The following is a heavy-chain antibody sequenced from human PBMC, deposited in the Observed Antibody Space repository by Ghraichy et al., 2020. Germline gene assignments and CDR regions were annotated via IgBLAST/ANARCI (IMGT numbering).Heavy chain of an antibody. CDR1: GFTFSSYA. CDR2: ISGSGGST. CDR3: AKQHGSGSPSGYYYGMDV. D-gene: IGHD3-10*01. Sequence: GGSLRLSCAASGFTFSSYAMSWVRQAPGKGLEWVSAISGSGGSTYYADSVKGRFTISRDNSKNTLYLQMNSLRAEDTAVYYCAKQHGSGSPSGYYYGMDVWGQGTTVTVSS. V-gene: IGHV3-23*01. J-gene: IGHJ6*02.